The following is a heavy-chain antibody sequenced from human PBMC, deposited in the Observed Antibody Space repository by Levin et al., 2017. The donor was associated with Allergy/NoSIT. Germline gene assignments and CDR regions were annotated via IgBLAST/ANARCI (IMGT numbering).Heavy chain of an antibody. V-gene: IGHV3-11*01. D-gene: IGHD2-2*01. CDR3: AEGGKYADFDY. CDR2: ISSSGSSI. Sequence: GESLKISCAASGFSFSDYYMSWVRQAPGKGLGWVSYISSSGSSIHYADSVMGRFTISRDNAKNSLYLQMNSLSADDTAVYYCAEGGKYADFDYWGQGTLVTVSS. J-gene: IGHJ4*02. CDR1: GFSFSDYY.